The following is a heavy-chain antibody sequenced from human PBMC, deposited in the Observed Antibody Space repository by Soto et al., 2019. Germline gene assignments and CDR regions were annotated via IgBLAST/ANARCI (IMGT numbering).Heavy chain of an antibody. J-gene: IGHJ4*02. CDR1: GGSISSYY. CDR3: ARHNYGSGSTYFDY. CDR2: IYYSGST. V-gene: IGHV4-59*08. D-gene: IGHD3-10*01. Sequence: TSETLSLTCTVSGGSISSYYWSWLRQPPGKGLEWIGYIYYSGSTNYNPSLKSRVTISVDTSKNQFSLKLNSMTAADTAVYYCARHNYGSGSTYFDYWGQGTLVTVSP.